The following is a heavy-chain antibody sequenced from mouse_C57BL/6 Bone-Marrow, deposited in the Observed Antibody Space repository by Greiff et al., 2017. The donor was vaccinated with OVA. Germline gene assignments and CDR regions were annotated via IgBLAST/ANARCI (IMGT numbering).Heavy chain of an antibody. Sequence: EVMLVESGGGLVQPGGSLKLSCAASGFTFSDYYMYWVRQTPEKRLEWVAYISNGGGSTYYPDTVKGRFTITRDNAKNTLYLQMSRLQSEDTAMYYCASHGDAFAYWGQGTLVTVSA. CDR2: ISNGGGST. D-gene: IGHD3-3*01. V-gene: IGHV5-12*01. CDR1: GFTFSDYY. J-gene: IGHJ3*01. CDR3: ASHGDAFAY.